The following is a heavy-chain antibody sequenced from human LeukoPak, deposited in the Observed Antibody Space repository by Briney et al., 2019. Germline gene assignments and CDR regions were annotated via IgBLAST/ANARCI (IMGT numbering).Heavy chain of an antibody. V-gene: IGHV5-51*01. D-gene: IGHD6-13*01. CDR3: ASSLKNMYSSSWLFDY. CDR1: GYRFTSYW. J-gene: IGHJ4*02. Sequence: GESLQISCKGSGYRFTSYWIVCVLQMPGKGVEWLGIIFPGVSDTRYSPSFQGQVTISADTSISSAYLQWSSLKASDTAMYYCASSLKNMYSSSWLFDYWGQRTLVTVSS. CDR2: IFPGVSDT.